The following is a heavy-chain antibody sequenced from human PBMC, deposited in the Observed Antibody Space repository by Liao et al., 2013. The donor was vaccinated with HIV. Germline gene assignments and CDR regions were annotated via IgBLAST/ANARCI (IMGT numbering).Heavy chain of an antibody. CDR1: GGSINNYY. V-gene: IGHV4-4*07. D-gene: IGHD1-26*01. Sequence: QVQLQESGPGLVKPSETLSLTCSVSGGSINNYYWTWIRQTAGKGLEWIGRIYTSGSTNYNPSLKSRVTMSVDTSKNQFSLKLSSVTAADTAVYYCARVAYSGSYLPDYWGQGTLVTVSS. CDR3: ARVAYSGSYLPDY. J-gene: IGHJ4*02. CDR2: IYTSGST.